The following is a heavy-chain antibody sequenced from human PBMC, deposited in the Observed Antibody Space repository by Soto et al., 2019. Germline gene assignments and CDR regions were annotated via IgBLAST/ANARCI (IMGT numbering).Heavy chain of an antibody. Sequence: ASVKVSCKASGYTFTSYDINWVRQATGQGLEWMGRMNPNSGNTGYAQKFQGRVTMTRNTSISTAYMELSSLRSEDTAVYYCARAHYYDSSGYYPNFDYWGQGTLVTVSS. CDR2: MNPNSGNT. J-gene: IGHJ4*02. CDR3: ARAHYYDSSGYYPNFDY. V-gene: IGHV1-8*01. D-gene: IGHD3-22*01. CDR1: GYTFTSYD.